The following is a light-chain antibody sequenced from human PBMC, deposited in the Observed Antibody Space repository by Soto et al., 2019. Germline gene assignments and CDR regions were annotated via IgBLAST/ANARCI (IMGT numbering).Light chain of an antibody. Sequence: EIVLTQSPATLSLSPGERAILSCRASQSVGTYLAWYQQKPGQAPRLLIYDASNRATGIPARFGGSGSGTDFTLTINSLEPEDFAVYYCHQRQSWPRTFGQGTKVDIK. CDR3: HQRQSWPRT. V-gene: IGKV3-11*01. CDR2: DAS. J-gene: IGKJ1*01. CDR1: QSVGTY.